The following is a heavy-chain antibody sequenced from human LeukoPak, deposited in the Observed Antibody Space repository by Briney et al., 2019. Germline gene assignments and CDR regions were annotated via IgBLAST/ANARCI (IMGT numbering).Heavy chain of an antibody. CDR3: ANYDSSGCFDY. D-gene: IGHD3-22*01. V-gene: IGHV3-30*18. CDR1: GFTFSSYG. J-gene: IGHJ4*02. CDR2: ISYDGSSK. Sequence: PGGSLRLSCAASGFTFSSYGMHWVRQAPGKGLEWVAVISYDGSSKYYADSVKGRFTISRDNSKNTLYLQMNSLRAEDTAVYYCANYDSSGCFDYWGQGTLVTVSS.